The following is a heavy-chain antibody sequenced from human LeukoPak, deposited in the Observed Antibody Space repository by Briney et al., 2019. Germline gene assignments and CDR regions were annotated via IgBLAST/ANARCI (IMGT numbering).Heavy chain of an antibody. J-gene: IGHJ6*02. CDR3: ARHGAADPTFGMDV. CDR2: IYPGDSNT. CDR1: GSRFTCYW. D-gene: IGHD2/OR15-2a*01. V-gene: IGHV5-51*01. Sequence: PGASLQICGVGSGSRFTCYWIGWVRPLPGEGLEWMGIIYPGDSNTSYSLSFQGQVTISADKSIRTAYLQWSSLKASDTPMYYCARHGAADPTFGMDVWGQGTTVTVSS.